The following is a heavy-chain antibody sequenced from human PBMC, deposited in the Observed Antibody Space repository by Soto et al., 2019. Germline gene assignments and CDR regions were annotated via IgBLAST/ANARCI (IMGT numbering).Heavy chain of an antibody. CDR2: IGAGGDT. V-gene: IGHV3-13*01. CDR1: GFTFSDSD. Sequence: PGGSLRLSCAASGFTFSDSDMHWVRQAPGKGLEWVSAIGAGGDTYYPGSVKGRFTISRENAKNSLYLQMSSLRAEDTAVYYCARETYDYISYGCYYDLWSRGTLVTVSS. CDR3: ARETYDYISYGCYYDL. D-gene: IGHD4-4*01. J-gene: IGHJ2*01.